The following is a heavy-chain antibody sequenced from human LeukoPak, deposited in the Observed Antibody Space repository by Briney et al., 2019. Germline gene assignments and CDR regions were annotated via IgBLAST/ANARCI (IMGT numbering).Heavy chain of an antibody. D-gene: IGHD2-2*01. J-gene: IGHJ6*03. CDR1: GFTFSSYW. V-gene: IGHV3-74*01. CDR3: ARVRSPYCSSTSCDTGYYYYMDV. CDR2: INTDGSST. Sequence: GSLRLSCAASGFTFSSYWMHWVRQAPGKGLVWVSRINTDGSSTSYADSVKGRFTISRDNAKNTLYLQMNSLRAEDTAVYYCARVRSPYCSSTSCDTGYYYYMDVWGKGTTVTVSS.